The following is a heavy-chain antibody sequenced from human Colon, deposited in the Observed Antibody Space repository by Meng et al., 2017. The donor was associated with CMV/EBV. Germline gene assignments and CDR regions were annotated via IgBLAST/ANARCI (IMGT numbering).Heavy chain of an antibody. D-gene: IGHD2-2*01. V-gene: IGHV3-43*01. CDR2: ISWDGTNI. J-gene: IGHJ4*02. CDR3: AKDRTTRWYGPFDD. Sequence: GGSLRLSCAASGFIFEDYSMHWVRQAPGKGLEWVSLISWDGTNIYYADAVKGRFTISRDNSKSSLYLEMNSLRAEDTVFYYCAKDRTTRWYGPFDDWGQGTLVTVSS. CDR1: GFIFEDYS.